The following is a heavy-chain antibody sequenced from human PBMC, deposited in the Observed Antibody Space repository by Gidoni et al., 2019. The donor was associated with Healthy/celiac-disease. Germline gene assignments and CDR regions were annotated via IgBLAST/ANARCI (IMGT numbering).Heavy chain of an antibody. CDR1: GGSFSGYY. CDR2: INHSGST. V-gene: IGHV4-34*01. D-gene: IGHD4-17*01. Sequence: QVQLQQWGAGLLKPPETLSLTCAVFGGSFSGYYWSWIRQPPGKGLEWIGEINHSGSTNYNPSLKSRVTISVDTSKNQFSLKLSSVTAADTAVYYCARNGPEGSAKNAFDIWGQGTMVTVSS. J-gene: IGHJ3*02. CDR3: ARNGPEGSAKNAFDI.